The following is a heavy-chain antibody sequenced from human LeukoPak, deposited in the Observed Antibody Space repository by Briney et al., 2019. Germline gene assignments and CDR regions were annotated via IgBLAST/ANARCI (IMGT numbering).Heavy chain of an antibody. J-gene: IGHJ4*02. CDR1: GYTFTGYY. CDR2: INPNSGGT. V-gene: IGHV1-2*02. D-gene: IGHD1-20*01. Sequence: ASVKVSCKASGYTFTGYYMHWVRQAPGQELEWMGWINPNSGGTNYAQKFQGRVTMTRDTSISTAYMELSRLRSDDTAVYYCARVSDRYNWNDFKRYFDYWGQGTLVTVSS. CDR3: ARVSDRYNWNDFKRYFDY.